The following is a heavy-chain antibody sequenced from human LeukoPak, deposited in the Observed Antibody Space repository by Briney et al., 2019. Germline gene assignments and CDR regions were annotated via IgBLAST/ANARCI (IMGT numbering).Heavy chain of an antibody. Sequence: SETLSLTCTVSGGSINSYYWSWIRHPPGKGLEWIGYIYYSGYTNYNPSLKSRVTISVDTSKNQFSLKLSSVTAADTAVYYCASSKTNGDSSGWYAWFDPWGQGTLVTVSS. CDR2: IYYSGYT. CDR3: ASSKTNGDSSGWYAWFDP. CDR1: GGSINSYY. D-gene: IGHD6-19*01. J-gene: IGHJ5*02. V-gene: IGHV4-59*01.